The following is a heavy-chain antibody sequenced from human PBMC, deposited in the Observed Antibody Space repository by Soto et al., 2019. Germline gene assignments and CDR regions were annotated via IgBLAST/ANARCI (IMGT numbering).Heavy chain of an antibody. Sequence: GWSLRLSCAASGFSFSSYAVNGVRQALGKGLEWVSYITSDSTTILYADSVKGRLTISRDNARNSLYLQMNSLRAEDTAVYYCAKTASGWFSAFDIWGQGTMVTVSS. J-gene: IGHJ3*02. CDR1: GFSFSSYA. CDR2: ITSDSTTI. V-gene: IGHV3-48*01. D-gene: IGHD6-13*01. CDR3: AKTASGWFSAFDI.